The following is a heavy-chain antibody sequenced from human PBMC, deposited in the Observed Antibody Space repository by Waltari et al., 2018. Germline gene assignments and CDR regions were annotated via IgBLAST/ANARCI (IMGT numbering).Heavy chain of an antibody. CDR3: ARDPSYYLGNSYYEHFDY. D-gene: IGHD3-10*01. CDR2: IGVYNGNK. V-gene: IGHV1-18*01. J-gene: IGHJ4*02. CDR1: GYSFTRYG. Sequence: QVQLVQSGAEVKKPGASVRVSCTTSGYSFTRYGISWVRQAPGQGLQWLGWIGVYNGNKYYSQSLQGRITLTTDMSTSTVNMELRSLRADDTAVYYCARDPSYYLGNSYYEHFDYWGQGTLVTVSS.